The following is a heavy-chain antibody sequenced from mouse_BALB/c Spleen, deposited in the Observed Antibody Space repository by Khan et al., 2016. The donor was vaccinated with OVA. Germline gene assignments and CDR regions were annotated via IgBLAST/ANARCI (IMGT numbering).Heavy chain of an antibody. D-gene: IGHD2-4*01. CDR2: INTYTGEP. Sequence: QIQLVQSGPELKKPGETVKISCKTSGYTFTNYGMNWVKQAPGKGLKWMGWINTYTGEPTYADAFKGRFAFSLKTSASSAYLQINNLRNEDTATXFCAREATYYYFGYWYFDVWGAGTTVTVSS. CDR1: GYTFTNYG. V-gene: IGHV9-3-1*01. CDR3: AREATYYYFGYWYFDV. J-gene: IGHJ1*01.